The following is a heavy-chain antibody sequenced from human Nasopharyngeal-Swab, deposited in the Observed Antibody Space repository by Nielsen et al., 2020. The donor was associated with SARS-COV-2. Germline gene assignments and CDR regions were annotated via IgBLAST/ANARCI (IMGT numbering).Heavy chain of an antibody. CDR1: GGSISSSNW. CDR3: AKKDKLQHLDAFDI. D-gene: IGHD6-13*01. J-gene: IGHJ3*02. Sequence: SETLSLTCAVSGGSISSSNWWCWVRQPRGKGQEWIGYIYHSGSTNYNPSLKSRVTISVDKSKNQFSLKLSSVTAADTAVYYCAKKDKLQHLDAFDIWGQGTVVTVSS. V-gene: IGHV4-4*02. CDR2: IYHSGST.